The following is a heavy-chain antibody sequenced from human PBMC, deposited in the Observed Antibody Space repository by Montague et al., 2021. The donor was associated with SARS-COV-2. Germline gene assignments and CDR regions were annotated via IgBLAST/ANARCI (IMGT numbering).Heavy chain of an antibody. J-gene: IGHJ4*02. D-gene: IGHD3-3*01. CDR1: GFTFSSYE. CDR2: ISSSGSTI. Sequence: SLRLSCAASGFTFSSYEMNWVRQAPGKGLEWVSYISSSGSTIYYADSVKGRLTISRDNAKNSLYLQMNSLRAEDTAVYYCARDPGFWSGYYDYWGQGTLVTVSS. CDR3: ARDPGFWSGYYDY. V-gene: IGHV3-48*03.